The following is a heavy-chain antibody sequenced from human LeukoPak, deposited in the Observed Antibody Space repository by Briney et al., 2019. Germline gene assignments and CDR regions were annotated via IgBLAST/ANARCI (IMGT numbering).Heavy chain of an antibody. Sequence: GRSLRLSCAASGFTFSSYGMHWVRQAPGKGLEWVAVIWYDGSNKYYADSVKGRFTISRDNSKNMLYLQMNSLRAEDTAVYYCARGAERTYYDYVWGSYRYGYFDYWGQGTLVTVSS. CDR3: ARGAERTYYDYVWGSYRYGYFDY. V-gene: IGHV3-33*01. J-gene: IGHJ4*02. D-gene: IGHD3-16*02. CDR2: IWYDGSNK. CDR1: GFTFSSYG.